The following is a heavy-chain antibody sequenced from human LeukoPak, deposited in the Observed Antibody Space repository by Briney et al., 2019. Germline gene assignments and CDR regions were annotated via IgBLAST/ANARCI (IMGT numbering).Heavy chain of an antibody. V-gene: IGHV3-7*04. J-gene: IGHJ5*02. Sequence: GGSLRLSCAASGFTFSSYWMSWVRQAPGKGLEWVANIKQDGSEKYYVDSVKGRFTISRDNAKNSLYLQMNSLRAEDTAVYYCAGGYYYDSRLDWFDPWGQGTLVTVSS. D-gene: IGHD3-22*01. CDR3: AGGYYYDSRLDWFDP. CDR2: IKQDGSEK. CDR1: GFTFSSYW.